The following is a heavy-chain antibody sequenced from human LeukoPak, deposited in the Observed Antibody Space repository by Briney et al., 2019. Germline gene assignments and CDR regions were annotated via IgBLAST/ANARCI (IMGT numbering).Heavy chain of an antibody. CDR1: GYIFTRHD. D-gene: IGHD2-2*01. Sequence: GASVRVSCEACGYIFTRHDIRWARRASGQGCEWMRWITAYNGNTNDAQKRQGRVTMTTDTSTSTAYMELRSLRSDDTAVYYWARSGGGVVPAAISLFDPLGQGTLVTVSS. V-gene: IGHV1-18*01. CDR3: ARSGGGVVPAAISLFDP. J-gene: IGHJ5*02. CDR2: ITAYNGNT.